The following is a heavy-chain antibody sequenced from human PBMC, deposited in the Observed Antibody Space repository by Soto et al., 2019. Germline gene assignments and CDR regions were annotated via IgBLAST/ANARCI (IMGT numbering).Heavy chain of an antibody. J-gene: IGHJ2*01. CDR1: GGTFSSYA. Sequence: QVQLVQSGAEVKKPVSSVKVSCKASGGTFSSYAISWVRQAPGQGLEWMGGIIPIFGTANYAQKFQGRVTITAVESTSTAYTELSSLRSEDTAVYYCARGGWSAAAGTGYFDLWGRGTLVTVSS. D-gene: IGHD6-13*01. CDR3: ARGGWSAAAGTGYFDL. CDR2: IIPIFGTA. V-gene: IGHV1-69*01.